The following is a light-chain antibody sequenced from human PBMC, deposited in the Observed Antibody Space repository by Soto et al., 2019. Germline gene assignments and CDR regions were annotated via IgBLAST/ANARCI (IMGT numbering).Light chain of an antibody. Sequence: EMVLPQSPATLSLSPGERATLACRASQSVSPYLAWYQQKPGQAPRLLIYDASNRFTGIPARFSGSGSGTDVTLTISSLEPEDFAVDYCQQRSNWPPLFTFGPGTKVDIK. CDR3: QQRSNWPPLFT. CDR2: DAS. J-gene: IGKJ3*01. CDR1: QSVSPY. V-gene: IGKV3-11*01.